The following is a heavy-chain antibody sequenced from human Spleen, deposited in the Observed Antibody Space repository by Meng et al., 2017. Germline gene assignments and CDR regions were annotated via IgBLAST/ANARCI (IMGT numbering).Heavy chain of an antibody. CDR3: ARKDGYNIIDY. CDR2: INHSGST. V-gene: IGHV4-34*01. D-gene: IGHD5-24*01. CDR1: GGSFSDYY. Sequence: QVQLQQWGAGLLKPSETLSLTCVVSGGSFSDYYWSWIRQPPGKGLEWIGEINHSGSTNYNPSLESRATISVDTSKNQFSLKLSSVTAADTAVYYCARKDGYNIIDYWGQGTLVTVSS. J-gene: IGHJ4*02.